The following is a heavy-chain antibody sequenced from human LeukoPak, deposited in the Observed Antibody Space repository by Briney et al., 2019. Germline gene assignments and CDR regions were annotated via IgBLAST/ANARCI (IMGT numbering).Heavy chain of an antibody. CDR1: GFTFSSYA. D-gene: IGHD7-27*01. Sequence: PGGSLRLSCAASGFTFSSYAMGWVRQAPGKGLEWVSAISGSGGSTYYADSVKGRLTISRDNSKNTLYLQMNSLRAEDTAVYYCAKVTATGYYFDYWGQGTLVTVSS. CDR3: AKVTATGYYFDY. J-gene: IGHJ4*02. CDR2: ISGSGGST. V-gene: IGHV3-23*01.